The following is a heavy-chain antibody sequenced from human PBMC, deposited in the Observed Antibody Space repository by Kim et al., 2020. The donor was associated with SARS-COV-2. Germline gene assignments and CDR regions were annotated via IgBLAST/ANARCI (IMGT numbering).Heavy chain of an antibody. Sequence: ASVKVSCKASGYTFTSYYMHWVRQAPGQGLEWMGIINPSGGSTSYAQKFQGRVTMTRDTSTSTVYMELSSLRSEDTAVYYCARDGSTVVTPENYFDYWGQGTLVTVSS. D-gene: IGHD4-17*01. J-gene: IGHJ4*02. V-gene: IGHV1-46*01. CDR1: GYTFTSYY. CDR2: INPSGGST. CDR3: ARDGSTVVTPENYFDY.